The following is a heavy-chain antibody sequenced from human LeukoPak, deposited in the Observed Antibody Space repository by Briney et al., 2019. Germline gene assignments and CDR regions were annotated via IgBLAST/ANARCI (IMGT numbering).Heavy chain of an antibody. Sequence: SETLSLTCTVSGGSISSSSYYWGWIRQPPGKGLEWIGSIYYSGSTYYNPSLKSRVTISVDTSKNQFSLKLSSVTAADTAVYYCARIVGAGFDPWGQGTLVTVSS. CDR2: IYYSGST. D-gene: IGHD1-26*01. CDR1: GGSISSSSYY. J-gene: IGHJ5*02. V-gene: IGHV4-39*01. CDR3: ARIVGAGFDP.